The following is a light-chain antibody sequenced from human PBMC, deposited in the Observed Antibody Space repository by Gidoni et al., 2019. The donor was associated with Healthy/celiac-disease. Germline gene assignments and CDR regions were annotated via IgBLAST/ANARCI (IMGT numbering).Light chain of an antibody. J-gene: IGKJ2*03. Sequence: IVLTQSPGTLSLSPGERATLSCRASQSVSSSYLAWYQQKPGQAPRLLIYGASSRATGIPDRFSGSGSGTDFTLTISRLEPEDFAVYYCQQYGSSPVRSFGQXTKLEIK. CDR1: QSVSSSY. CDR2: GAS. CDR3: QQYGSSPVRS. V-gene: IGKV3-20*01.